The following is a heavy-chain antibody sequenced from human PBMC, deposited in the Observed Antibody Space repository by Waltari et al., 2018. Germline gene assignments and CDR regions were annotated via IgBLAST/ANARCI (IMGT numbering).Heavy chain of an antibody. CDR1: GFTFDDYA. Sequence: EVQLVESGGGLVQPGRSLRLSCAASGFTFDDYAMHWVRQAPGKGLEWVSGISWNSGNIGYEDSVKGRFTISRDNAKNSLYLQMNSLRTEDTALYYCAKGHSGSYGLDYWGQGTLVTVSS. CDR3: AKGHSGSYGLDY. V-gene: IGHV3-9*01. CDR2: ISWNSGNI. D-gene: IGHD1-26*01. J-gene: IGHJ4*02.